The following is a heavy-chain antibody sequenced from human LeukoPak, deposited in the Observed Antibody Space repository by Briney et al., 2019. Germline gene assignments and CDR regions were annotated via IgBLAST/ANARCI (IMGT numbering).Heavy chain of an antibody. D-gene: IGHD3-22*01. CDR3: ARDSDRAVDY. CDR1: GFTFSSYA. CDR2: ISSSGSTI. J-gene: IGHJ4*02. V-gene: IGHV3-48*04. Sequence: GGSLRLSCAASGFTFSSYAMHWIRQAPGKGLEWVSYISSSGSTIYYADSVKGRFTISRDNAKNSLYLQMNSLRAEDTAVYYCARDSDRAVDYWGQGTLVTVSS.